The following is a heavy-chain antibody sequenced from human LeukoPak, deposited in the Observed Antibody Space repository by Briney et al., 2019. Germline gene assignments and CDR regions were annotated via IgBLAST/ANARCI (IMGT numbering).Heavy chain of an antibody. CDR2: ISDSGGTT. D-gene: IGHD6-19*01. CDR1: GFTFSSYA. V-gene: IGHV3-23*01. J-gene: IGHJ5*02. CDR3: ANFERTVAGPYNWFDP. Sequence: GGSLRLSCAASGFTFSSYAMSWVRQAPGRGLEWVSGISDSGGTTYYADSVKGRFTIYRDNSKNTLYLLMSSLRAEDTAVYYCANFERTVAGPYNWFDPWGQGTLVTVSS.